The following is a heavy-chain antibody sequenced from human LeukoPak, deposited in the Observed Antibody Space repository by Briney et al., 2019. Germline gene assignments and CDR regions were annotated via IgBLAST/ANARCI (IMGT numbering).Heavy chain of an antibody. CDR2: ISYDGSNR. CDR1: GFTFSSSG. V-gene: IGHV3-30*02. J-gene: IGHJ4*02. D-gene: IGHD5-12*01. CDR3: AKETRGSYSDY. Sequence: GGSLRLSCAASGFTFSSSGMHWVRQAPGKGLEWVAFISYDGSNRYYADSVKGRFTISRDNSKNTLYLQMNSLRAEDTAVYYCAKETRGSYSDYWGQGALVTVSS.